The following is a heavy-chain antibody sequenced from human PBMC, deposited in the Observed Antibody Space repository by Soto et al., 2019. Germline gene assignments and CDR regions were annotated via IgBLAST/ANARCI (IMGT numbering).Heavy chain of an antibody. D-gene: IGHD3-22*01. CDR2: ISYSGST. CDR1: GGSISSGGYY. V-gene: IGHV4-31*03. Sequence: QVQLQESGPGLVKPSQTLSLTCTVSGGSISSGGYYWSWIRQYPGKGLEWIGYISYSGSTYYNPSLKGRINITVDTSQHQFFLTLRSVTAADTSVYYCARDHSYTGSGYYPASAEYFKHWGQGTLVIVSS. CDR3: ARDHSYTGSGYYPASAEYFKH. J-gene: IGHJ1*01.